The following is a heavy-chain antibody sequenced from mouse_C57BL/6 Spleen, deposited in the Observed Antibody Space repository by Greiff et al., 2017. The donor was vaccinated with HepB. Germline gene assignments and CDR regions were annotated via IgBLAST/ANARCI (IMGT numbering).Heavy chain of an antibody. D-gene: IGHD2-2*01. CDR2: INPSNGGT. J-gene: IGHJ2*01. CDR3: ARGIYYGYDVDY. CDR1: GYTFTSYW. Sequence: VQLQQPGTELVKPGASVKLSCKASGYTFTSYWMHWVKQRPGQGLEWIGNINPSNGGTNYNEKFKSEATLTVDKSSSTAYMQLSSLTSEDSAVYYCARGIYYGYDVDYWGQGTTLTVSS. V-gene: IGHV1-53*01.